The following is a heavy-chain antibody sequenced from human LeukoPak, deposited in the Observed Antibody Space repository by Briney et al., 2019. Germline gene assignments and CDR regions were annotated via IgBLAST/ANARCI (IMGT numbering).Heavy chain of an antibody. V-gene: IGHV3-21*01. CDR2: ISGSSSYI. CDR1: GFTFSSYS. CDR3: ARDPGSGYVNNWFDP. D-gene: IGHD3-22*01. Sequence: PGGSLRLSCAASGFTFSSYSMNWVRQAPGKGLEWVSSISGSSSYIYYADSVKGRFTISRDNAKNSLYLQMYSLRAEDTAVYYCARDPGSGYVNNWFDPWGRGTLVTVSS. J-gene: IGHJ5*02.